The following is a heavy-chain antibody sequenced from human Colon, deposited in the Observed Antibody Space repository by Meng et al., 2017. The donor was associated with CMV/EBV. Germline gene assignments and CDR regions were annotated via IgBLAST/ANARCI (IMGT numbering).Heavy chain of an antibody. J-gene: IGHJ5*02. Sequence: SFSGFSLTTSTVAVGWFRQPPGKALEWLALFYWNDDQRYSPSLRNRLTLTKDTSKNQLVLTMTNMDPVDTGTYFCAHRRTIFGGFDPWGQGSLVTVSS. V-gene: IGHV2-5*01. CDR3: AHRRTIFGGFDP. D-gene: IGHD3-3*01. CDR1: GFSLTTSTVA. CDR2: FYWNDDQ.